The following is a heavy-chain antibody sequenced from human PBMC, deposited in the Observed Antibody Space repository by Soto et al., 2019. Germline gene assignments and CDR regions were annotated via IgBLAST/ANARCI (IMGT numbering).Heavy chain of an antibody. J-gene: IGHJ4*02. CDR2: ISAYNGNT. V-gene: IGHV1-18*01. CDR1: GYTFTSYG. Sequence: QVQLVQSGAEVKKPGASVKVSCQASGYTFTSYGISWVRQAPGQGLEWMGWISAYNGNTNYAQKLQGRVTMTTDTSTSTAYMELRSLRSDDTAVYYCAREYSGYDGPSFQRTTSFDYWGQGTLVTVSS. D-gene: IGHD5-12*01. CDR3: AREYSGYDGPSFQRTTSFDY.